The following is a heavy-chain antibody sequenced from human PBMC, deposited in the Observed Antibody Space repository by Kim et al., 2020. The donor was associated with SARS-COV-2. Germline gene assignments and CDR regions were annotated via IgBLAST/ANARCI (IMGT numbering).Heavy chain of an antibody. Sequence: SETLSLTCNVSGGSINKNSYYWGWIRQPPGKGLEWIGSIYYSGSTYYKPSLKSRVTISVDTSKNQFSLKLSSATAADTAVYYCSSPRTYYYGSGRDWGQG. D-gene: IGHD3-10*01. CDR2: IYYSGST. CDR1: GGSINKNSYY. CDR3: SSPRTYYYGSGRD. J-gene: IGHJ1*01. V-gene: IGHV4-39*01.